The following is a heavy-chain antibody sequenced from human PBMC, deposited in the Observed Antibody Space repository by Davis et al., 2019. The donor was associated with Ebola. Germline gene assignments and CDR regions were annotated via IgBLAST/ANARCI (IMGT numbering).Heavy chain of an antibody. Sequence: ASVKVSCKASGYTFTSYVFTWVRQAPGQGLEWMGWISAYNGNTNYAQKLQGRVTMTTDTSTSTAYMELRSLRSDDTAVYYCARSPPRTMTIYYYGMDVWGQGTTVTVSS. J-gene: IGHJ6*02. V-gene: IGHV1-18*01. CDR1: GYTFTSYV. D-gene: IGHD3-22*01. CDR3: ARSPPRTMTIYYYGMDV. CDR2: ISAYNGNT.